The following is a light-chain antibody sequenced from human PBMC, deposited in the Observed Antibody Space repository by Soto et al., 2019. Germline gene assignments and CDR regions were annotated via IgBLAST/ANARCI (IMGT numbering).Light chain of an antibody. CDR2: DAS. CDR1: QSVSRW. V-gene: IGKV1-5*01. J-gene: IGKJ4*01. CDR3: QQYSSYSLPT. Sequence: GDSVTITCRASQSVSRWLAWYQQKPGKAPKLLIYDASSLNSGVPSRFSGSQSGTEFTLTITSLLPDDFATYFCQQYSSYSLPTFGGGT.